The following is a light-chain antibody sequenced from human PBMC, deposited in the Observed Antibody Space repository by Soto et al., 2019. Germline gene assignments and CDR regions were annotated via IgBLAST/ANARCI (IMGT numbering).Light chain of an antibody. Sequence: QTVVTQEPSFSVSPGGTVTLTCGLSSGSVSTSYYPSWYQQTPGQAPRTLIYNTYTRSSGVPDRFSASILGDKAALTITGAQADDESDYYCVIYMGSGISVFGGGTKVTVL. CDR3: VIYMGSGISV. CDR2: NTY. CDR1: SGSVSTSYY. J-gene: IGLJ2*01. V-gene: IGLV8-61*01.